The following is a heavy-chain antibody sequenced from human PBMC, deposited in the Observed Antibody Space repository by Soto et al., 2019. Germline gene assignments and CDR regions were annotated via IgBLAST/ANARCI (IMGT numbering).Heavy chain of an antibody. CDR1: GGSISSYY. Sequence: SETLSLTCTVSGGSISSYYWSWIRQPPGKGLEWIGYIYYSGSTNYNPSLKSRATISVDTSKNQFSLKLSSVTAADTAVYYCARHVHLSYGFFDIWGQGTMVTVSS. CDR3: ARHVHLSYGFFDI. CDR2: IYYSGST. J-gene: IGHJ3*02. V-gene: IGHV4-59*08. D-gene: IGHD5-18*01.